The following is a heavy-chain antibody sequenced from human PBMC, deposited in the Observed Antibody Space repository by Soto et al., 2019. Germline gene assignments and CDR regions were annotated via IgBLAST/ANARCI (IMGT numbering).Heavy chain of an antibody. D-gene: IGHD2-15*01. CDR3: SRLVV. CDR1: GFNFSGSV. V-gene: IGHV3-73*01. CDR2: IRSKGYNYAT. Sequence: GGSLRLSCAASGFNFSGSVIHWVRQASGKGLEWVGRIRSKGYNYATAYAASVEGRFTVSRDDSKNTAYLQMNSLKSEDTAVYYCSRLVVWGHGSLVTVPS. J-gene: IGHJ4*01.